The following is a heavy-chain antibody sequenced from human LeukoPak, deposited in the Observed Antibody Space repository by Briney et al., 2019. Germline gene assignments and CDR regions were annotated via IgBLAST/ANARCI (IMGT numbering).Heavy chain of an antibody. D-gene: IGHD3-10*01. J-gene: IGHJ4*02. V-gene: IGHV3-11*03. CDR2: IDSSTYYT. CDR1: GFTFSDYY. Sequence: GGSLRLSCAASGFTFSDYYMSWIRQAPGKGLEWVSYIDSSTYYTNYADSVKGRFTISRDNAKNSLYLQMNSPRAEDTAVYFCARNGDYFGSGSYYPIDYWGQGTLVTVSS. CDR3: ARNGDYFGSGSYYPIDY.